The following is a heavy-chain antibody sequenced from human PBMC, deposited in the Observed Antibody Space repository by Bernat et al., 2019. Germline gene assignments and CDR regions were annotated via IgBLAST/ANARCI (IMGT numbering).Heavy chain of an antibody. CDR1: GGSISSSSYY. CDR2: IYYSGST. V-gene: IGHV4-39*01. Sequence: QLQLQESGPGLVKPSETLSLTCTVSGGSISSSSYYWGWIRQPPGKGLEWIGSIYYSGSTYYNPSLKSRVTISVDTSKNQFSLKLSSVTAADTAVYYCATLPAPYSGSYYPDYWGQEPWSPSPQ. J-gene: IGHJ4*01. D-gene: IGHD1-26*01. CDR3: ATLPAPYSGSYYPDY.